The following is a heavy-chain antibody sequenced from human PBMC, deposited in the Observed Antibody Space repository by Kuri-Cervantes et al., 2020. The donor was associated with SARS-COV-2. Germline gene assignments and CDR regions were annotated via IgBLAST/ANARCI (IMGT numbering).Heavy chain of an antibody. D-gene: IGHD6-6*01. CDR2: IYYSGST. CDR3: ARQAVAVEYSSSSGAFDI. V-gene: IGHV4-59*08. Sequence: SETLSLTCTVSGGSISSYYWSWIRQPPGKGLEWIWYIYYSGSTNYNPSLKSRVTISVDTSKNQFSLKLSSVTAADTAVYYCARQAVAVEYSSSSGAFDIWGQGTMVTISS. CDR1: GGSISSYY. J-gene: IGHJ3*02.